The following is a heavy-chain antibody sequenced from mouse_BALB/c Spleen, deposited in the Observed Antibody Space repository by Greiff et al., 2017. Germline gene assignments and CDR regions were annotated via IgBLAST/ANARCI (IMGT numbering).Heavy chain of an antibody. V-gene: IGHV5-6-3*01. D-gene: IGHD2-1*01. Sequence: EVKLMESGGGLVQPGGSLKLSCAASGFTFSSYGMSWVRQTPDKRLELVATINSNGGSTYYPDSVKGRFTISRANAKNTLYLQMSSLKSEDTAMYYCARERGGNYVYFDYWGQGTTLTVSS. CDR1: GFTFSSYG. CDR3: ARERGGNYVYFDY. CDR2: INSNGGST. J-gene: IGHJ2*01.